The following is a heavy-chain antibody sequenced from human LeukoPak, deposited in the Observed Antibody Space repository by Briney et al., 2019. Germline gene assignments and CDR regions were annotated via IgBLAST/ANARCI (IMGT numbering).Heavy chain of an antibody. J-gene: IGHJ6*02. CDR1: GYTFTSND. CDR2: MNPNSGHS. D-gene: IGHD1-26*01. CDR3: AREKREGYGMDV. Sequence: ASVKVSCKASGYTFTSNDINWVRQAPGQGLEWMGWMNPNSGHSGYSQRFQGRVTMTRNTSINTAYMELTSLRSEDTAVYYCAREKREGYGMDVWGQGTTVSASS. V-gene: IGHV1-8*01.